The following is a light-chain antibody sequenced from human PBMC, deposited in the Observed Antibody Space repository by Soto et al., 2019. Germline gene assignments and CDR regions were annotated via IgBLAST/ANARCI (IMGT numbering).Light chain of an antibody. CDR2: SNN. CDR3: AAWDDSLNGLV. Sequence: QSVLTQPPSASGTPGQRVTISCSGSSSNIGSNTVNWYQQLPGTAPKLLIYSNNQRPSEVPDRFSGAKSGTSAALPISGLQSEDEADYYCAAWDDSLNGLVFGGGTKLTVL. V-gene: IGLV1-44*01. CDR1: SSNIGSNT. J-gene: IGLJ2*01.